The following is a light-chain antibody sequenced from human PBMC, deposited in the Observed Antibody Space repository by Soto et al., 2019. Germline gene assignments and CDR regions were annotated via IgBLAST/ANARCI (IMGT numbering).Light chain of an antibody. V-gene: IGKV1-39*01. CDR2: AAS. J-gene: IGKJ5*01. Sequence: DIQITQSPSSVSASVGDRVTMACRARQNINSYLNWYQQKPGKAPKLLIYAASSLQSGVPSRFSGSGSGTDFTLTVSSLQPEDFATYYCHQSYDIPTFGQGTRLEIK. CDR1: QNINSY. CDR3: HQSYDIPT.